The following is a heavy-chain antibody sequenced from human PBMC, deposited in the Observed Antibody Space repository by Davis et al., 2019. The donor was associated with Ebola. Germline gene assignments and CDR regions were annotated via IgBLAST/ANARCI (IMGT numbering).Heavy chain of an antibody. D-gene: IGHD6-19*01. V-gene: IGHV4-34*01. CDR3: ARVTLLNQWLALDY. CDR1: GGSFSGYY. CDR2: INHSGTT. J-gene: IGHJ4*02. Sequence: PGGSLRLSCAVYGGSFSGYYWGWIRQSPGKGLEWIGSINHSGTTYYNPSLKSRVTISVDTPRDQFSLMLRSVTTADTAVYFCARVTLLNQWLALDYWGQGILVTVSS.